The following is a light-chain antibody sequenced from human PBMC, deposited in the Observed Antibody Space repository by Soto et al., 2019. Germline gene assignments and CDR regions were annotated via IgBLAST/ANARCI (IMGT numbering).Light chain of an antibody. CDR3: LQDSSYPRT. CDR2: GTS. V-gene: IGKV1-6*01. CDR1: QGIGTE. J-gene: IGKJ1*01. Sequence: AIQMTQSPSSLSASVGDRVTITCRASQGIGTELGWYQQRPGKAPRLLIYGTSTLQYEVPSRFSGSGSDTSFTLIISSLQPEDFATYYCLQDSSYPRTFGQGTKVEIK.